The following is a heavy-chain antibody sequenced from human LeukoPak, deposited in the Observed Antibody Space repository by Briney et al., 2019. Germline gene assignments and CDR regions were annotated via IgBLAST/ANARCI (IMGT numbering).Heavy chain of an antibody. CDR1: GESLNDYY. CDR3: ARDRIVAAAGPWGGYYYGMDV. Sequence: SETLSLTCGVHGESLNDYYWSWIRQSPGKGLEWIGEITHNGSTTFNPSLESRLTISVDTSKKQFSLKLTSVTAADASVYYCARDRIVAAAGPWGGYYYGMDVWGQGTTVTVSS. V-gene: IGHV4-34*01. D-gene: IGHD6-13*01. J-gene: IGHJ6*02. CDR2: ITHNGST.